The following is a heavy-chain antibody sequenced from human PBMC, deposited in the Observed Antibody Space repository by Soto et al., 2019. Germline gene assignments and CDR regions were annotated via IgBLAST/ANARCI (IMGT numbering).Heavy chain of an antibody. D-gene: IGHD4-17*01. V-gene: IGHV1-3*01. CDR2: INAGNGNT. CDR1: GYTFTSYA. J-gene: IGHJ6*02. CDR3: ARMMTSKGKYYYYYGMDV. Sequence: ASVKVSCKASGYTFTSYAMHWVRQAPGQRLEWMGWINAGNGNTKYSQKFQGRVTITRDTSASTAYMELSSLRSEDTAVYYCARMMTSKGKYYYYYGMDVWGQGTTVTVSS.